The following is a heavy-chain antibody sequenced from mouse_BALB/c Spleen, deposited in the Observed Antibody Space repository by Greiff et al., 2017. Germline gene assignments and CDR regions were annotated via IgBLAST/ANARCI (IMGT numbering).Heavy chain of an antibody. D-gene: IGHD3-1*01. Sequence: VQLKQSGPELVKPGASVKISCKASGYTFTDYNMHWVKQSHGKSLEWIGYIYPYNGGTGYNQKFKSKATLTVDNSSSTAYMELRSLTSEDSAVYYCARSSGYSFAYWGQGTLVTVSA. CDR2: IYPYNGGT. CDR3: ARSSGYSFAY. V-gene: IGHV1S29*02. CDR1: GYTFTDYN. J-gene: IGHJ3*01.